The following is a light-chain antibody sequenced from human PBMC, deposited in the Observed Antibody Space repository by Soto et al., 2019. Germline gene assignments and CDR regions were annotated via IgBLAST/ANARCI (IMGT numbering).Light chain of an antibody. CDR2: DAS. V-gene: IGKV3-11*01. Sequence: EIVLTQSPATLSLSPGERATLSSRASQSVSSYLAWYQQKPGQAPRLLIYDASNRATGIPARFSGSGSGTDFTLTISSLEPEDFAVYYCQQRSNWPPGTTFGGGTKVDIK. CDR3: QQRSNWPPGTT. J-gene: IGKJ4*01. CDR1: QSVSSY.